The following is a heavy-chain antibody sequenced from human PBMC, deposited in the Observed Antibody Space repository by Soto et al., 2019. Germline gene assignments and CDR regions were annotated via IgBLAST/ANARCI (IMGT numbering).Heavy chain of an antibody. V-gene: IGHV4-31*03. J-gene: IGHJ6*02. Sequence: QVQLQESGPGLVKPSQTLSLTCTVSGGSISSGGYYWSWIRQHPGKGLEWIGYIYYSGSTYYNPSLKSRVTIAVDTSKHQFSLKLSSVTAADTAVYYCARYPGFGEFPYGMDVWGQGTTVTVSS. CDR2: IYYSGST. CDR3: ARYPGFGEFPYGMDV. CDR1: GGSISSGGYY. D-gene: IGHD3-10*01.